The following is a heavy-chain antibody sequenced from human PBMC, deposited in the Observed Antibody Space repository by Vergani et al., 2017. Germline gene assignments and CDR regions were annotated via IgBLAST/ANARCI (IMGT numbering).Heavy chain of an antibody. J-gene: IGHJ4*02. CDR1: GFTFSSYA. CDR2: ISYDGSNK. D-gene: IGHD1-26*01. CDR3: ARRGSYGDYFDY. V-gene: IGHV3-30*07. Sequence: VQLVESGGGLVQPGGSLRLSCAASGFTFSSYAMHWVRQAPGKGLEWVAVISYDGSNKYYADSVKGRFTISRDNAKNSLNLQMNSLRAEDTAVYYCARRGSYGDYFDYWGQGTLVTVSS.